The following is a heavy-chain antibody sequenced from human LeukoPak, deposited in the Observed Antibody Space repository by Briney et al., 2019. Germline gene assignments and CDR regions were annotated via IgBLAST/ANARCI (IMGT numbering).Heavy chain of an antibody. CDR3: ASGPAYGDYLVAG. CDR1: GYTFTSYD. J-gene: IGHJ4*02. CDR2: MNPNSGNT. Sequence: ASVKVSCKASGYTFTSYDINWVRQATGQGLEWMGWMNPNSGNTGYAQKFQGRVTMTRNTSISTAYMELSSLRCEYTAVYDCASGPAYGDYLVAGWGRGTLVTVSS. V-gene: IGHV1-8*01. D-gene: IGHD4-17*01.